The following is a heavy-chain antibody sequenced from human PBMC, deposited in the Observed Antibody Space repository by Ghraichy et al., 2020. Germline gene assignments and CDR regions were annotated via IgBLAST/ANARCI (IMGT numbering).Heavy chain of an antibody. D-gene: IGHD3-3*01. CDR3: AAIFGVSGTYYYYYYGMDV. Sequence: SVKVSCKASGFTFTSSAVQWVRQARGQRLEWIGWIVVGSGNTNYAQKFQERVTITRDMSTSTAYMELSSLRSEDTAVYYCAAIFGVSGTYYYYYYGMDVWGQGTTVTVSS. J-gene: IGHJ6*02. CDR1: GFTFTSSA. CDR2: IVVGSGNT. V-gene: IGHV1-58*01.